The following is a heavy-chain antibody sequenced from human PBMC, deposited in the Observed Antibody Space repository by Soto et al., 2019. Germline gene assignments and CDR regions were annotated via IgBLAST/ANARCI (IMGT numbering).Heavy chain of an antibody. CDR2: IIPIFGTA. CDR3: AGVGNGRGLAFYYDGGGYRGRCVFDI. Sequence: ASVKVSCKASGGTFSSYAISWVRQAPGQGLEWMGGIIPIFGTANYAQKFQGRVTITADESTSTAYMELSSLRSEDTAVYYCAGVGNGRGLAFYYDGGGYRGRCVFDIWAKGKRVPVSS. CDR1: GGTFSSYA. V-gene: IGHV1-69*13. D-gene: IGHD3-22*01. J-gene: IGHJ3*02.